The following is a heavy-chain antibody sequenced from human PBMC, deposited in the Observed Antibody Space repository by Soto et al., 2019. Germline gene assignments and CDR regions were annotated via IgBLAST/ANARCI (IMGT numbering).Heavy chain of an antibody. Sequence: EVQLVESGGGLVKLGGSLRLSCAASGLTFSNSIINWVRQAPGQGLEWVSAISGSSDFLYYADSVKGRFTISRDTATNSLYLQMNSLRAEDTAVYYCATSTWYAFDIWGQGTMVTVSS. CDR2: ISGSSDFL. V-gene: IGHV3-21*01. D-gene: IGHD6-13*01. J-gene: IGHJ3*02. CDR1: GLTFSNSI. CDR3: ATSTWYAFDI.